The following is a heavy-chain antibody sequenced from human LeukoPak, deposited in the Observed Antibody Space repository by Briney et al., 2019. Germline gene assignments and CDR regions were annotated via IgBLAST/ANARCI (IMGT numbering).Heavy chain of an antibody. CDR2: IYYSGST. J-gene: IGHJ4*02. V-gene: IGHV4-59*01. CDR3: ARTATIAAAGTNRAFDY. D-gene: IGHD6-13*01. CDR1: GGSISSYY. Sequence: SETLSLTCTVSGGSISSYYWSWIRPPPGKGLEWIGYIYYSGSTNYNPSLKSRVTISVDTSKNQFSLKLSSVTAADTAVYYCARTATIAAAGTNRAFDYWGQGTLVTVSS.